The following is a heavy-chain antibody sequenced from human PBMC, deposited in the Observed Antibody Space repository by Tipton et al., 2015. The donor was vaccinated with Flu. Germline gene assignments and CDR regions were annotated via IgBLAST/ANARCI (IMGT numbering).Heavy chain of an antibody. D-gene: IGHD5-24*01. CDR1: GYSISSGFY. CDR2: IYRSGST. V-gene: IGHV4-38-2*02. J-gene: IGHJ4*02. Sequence: LRLSCTVSGYSISSGFYWGWIRQPPGKGLEWIGNIYRSGSTFYNPSLKSRVTISVDTSKNQFSLKLSSVTAADTAVYYCARGDGYNFDYWGQGTLVTVSS. CDR3: ARGDGYNFDY.